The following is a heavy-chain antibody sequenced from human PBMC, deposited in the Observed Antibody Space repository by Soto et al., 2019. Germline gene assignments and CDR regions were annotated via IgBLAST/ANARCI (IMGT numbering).Heavy chain of an antibody. CDR1: GGSISSGGYC. CDR2: IYYSGST. CDR3: ARGWEAGVVIPHNWFDP. J-gene: IGHJ5*02. Sequence: PSETLSLTCTVSGGSISSGGYCWSWIRQHPGKGLEWIGYIYYSGSTYYNPSLKSRVTISVDTSKNQFSLKLSSVTAADTAVYYCARGWEAGVVIPHNWFDPWGQGILVTVSS. D-gene: IGHD3-3*01. V-gene: IGHV4-31*03.